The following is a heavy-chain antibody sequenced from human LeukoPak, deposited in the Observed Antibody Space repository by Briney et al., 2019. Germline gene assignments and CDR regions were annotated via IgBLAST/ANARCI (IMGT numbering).Heavy chain of an antibody. J-gene: IGHJ4*02. CDR1: GFTFSSYG. CDR2: ISYDGSNK. CDR3: AKGTVGH. V-gene: IGHV3-30*18. D-gene: IGHD1-1*01. Sequence: PGGSLRLSCAASGFTFSSYGMHWVRQAPGKGLEWVAVISYDGSNKYYADSVKGRFTISRDNSKDTLYLQMNSLRAEDTAVYYCAKGTVGHWGQGTLVTVSS.